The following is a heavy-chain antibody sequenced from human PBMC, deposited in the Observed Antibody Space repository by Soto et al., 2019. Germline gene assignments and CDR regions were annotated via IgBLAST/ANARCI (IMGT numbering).Heavy chain of an antibody. CDR1: GGSISRYY. CDR2: IYYSGST. CDR3: ARAWGRVFDY. J-gene: IGHJ4*02. V-gene: IGHV4-59*01. D-gene: IGHD3-16*01. Sequence: QVQLQESGPGLVKPSETLSLTCTVSGGSISRYYWSWIRQPPGKGLEWIGYIYYSGSTNYNPSLKSRVIIAVDTSKNQFSLRLSSVTAADTAVYYCARAWGRVFDYWGQGTLVTVSS.